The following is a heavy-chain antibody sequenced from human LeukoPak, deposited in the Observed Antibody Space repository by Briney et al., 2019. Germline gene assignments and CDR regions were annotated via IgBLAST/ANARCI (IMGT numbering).Heavy chain of an antibody. V-gene: IGHV3-9*01. J-gene: IGHJ6*02. CDR2: ISWNSGSI. CDR3: AKANYDSSGYYPYYYYGMDV. CDR1: GFTFDDYA. D-gene: IGHD3-22*01. Sequence: GRSLRLSCAASGFTFDDYAMHWVRQAPGKGLEWVSGISWNSGSIGYADSVKGRFTISRDNAKNSLYLQMNSLRAEDTALYYCAKANYDSSGYYPYYYYGMDVWGQGTTVTVSS.